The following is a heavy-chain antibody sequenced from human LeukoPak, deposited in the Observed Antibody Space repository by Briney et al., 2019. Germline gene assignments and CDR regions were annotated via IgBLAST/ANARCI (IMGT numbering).Heavy chain of an antibody. CDR1: GYTFTSYG. V-gene: IGHV1-18*01. CDR3: ARDLDIVVVPAAAGGNWFDP. Sequence: ASVKVSCKASGYTFTSYGISWVRQAPGQGLEWMGWISAYNGNTNYAQKLQGRGTMTTDTSTSTAYMELRSLRSDDTAVYYCARDLDIVVVPAAAGGNWFDPWGQGTLVTVSS. CDR2: ISAYNGNT. J-gene: IGHJ5*02. D-gene: IGHD2-2*03.